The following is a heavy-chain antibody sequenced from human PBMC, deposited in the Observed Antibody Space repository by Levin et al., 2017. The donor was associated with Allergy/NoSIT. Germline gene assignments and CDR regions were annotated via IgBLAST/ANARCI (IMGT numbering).Heavy chain of an antibody. CDR3: ARWGGLSRERGFDY. CDR1: GYTFNTYW. CDR2: IYPDDSDV. V-gene: IGHV5-51*01. Sequence: LKISCQASGYTFNTYWLAWVRQLPGKGLDWMAIIYPDDSDVRYNPSFEGQVIVSADKSIKTAYLQWTSLTASDSAIYFCARWGGLSRERGFDYWGQGTLVTVSS. D-gene: IGHD3-16*01. J-gene: IGHJ4*02.